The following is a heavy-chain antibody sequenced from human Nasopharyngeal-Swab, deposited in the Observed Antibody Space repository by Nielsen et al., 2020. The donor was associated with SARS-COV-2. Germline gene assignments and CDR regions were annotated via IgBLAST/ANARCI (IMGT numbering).Heavy chain of an antibody. Sequence: SETLSLTCNVSGGSISSYYWSWIRQPPGKGLEWIGYIYYSGSTNYNPSLKSRVTISVDTSKNQFSLKLSSVTAADTAVYYCARDREIPYGPGSYYRRYYYGMDVWGQGTTVTVSS. CDR3: ARDREIPYGPGSYYRRYYYGMDV. J-gene: IGHJ6*02. V-gene: IGHV4-59*01. CDR2: IYYSGST. D-gene: IGHD3-10*01. CDR1: GGSISSYY.